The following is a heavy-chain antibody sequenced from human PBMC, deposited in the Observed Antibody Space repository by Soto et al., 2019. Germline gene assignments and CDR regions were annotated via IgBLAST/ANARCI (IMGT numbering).Heavy chain of an antibody. CDR1: GFTFSSYA. J-gene: IGHJ4*02. V-gene: IGHV3-23*01. CDR3: AQVVDYDSTGYYSHLDH. D-gene: IGHD3-22*01. Sequence: EVQLLESGGGLVQPGGSLRLSCAASGFTFSSYALTWVRQAPGKGLEWVSVIGASGSSTFHADSVKGRFTISRDNSKNTLCMQMNSLRAEDTAVYYCAQVVDYDSTGYYSHLDHWGQGTLVPVAS. CDR2: IGASGSST.